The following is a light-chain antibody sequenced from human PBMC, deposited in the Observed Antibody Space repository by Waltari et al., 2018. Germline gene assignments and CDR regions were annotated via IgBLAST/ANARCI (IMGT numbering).Light chain of an antibody. Sequence: SSELTQDPAVSVALGQTVRITCQGDSLRRFYARWYQQRPGQAPILVLYGQNNRPSGIPDRFSGSTSGNTAYLTITRAQAEDEGDYFCHSRDTTSTRLFGGGTRVTV. CDR3: HSRDTTSTRL. CDR2: GQN. J-gene: IGLJ2*01. V-gene: IGLV3-19*01. CDR1: SLRRFY.